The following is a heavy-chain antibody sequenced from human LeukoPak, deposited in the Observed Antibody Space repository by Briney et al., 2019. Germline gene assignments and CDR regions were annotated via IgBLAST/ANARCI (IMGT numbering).Heavy chain of an antibody. CDR1: GFTFSSYV. V-gene: IGHV3-23*01. D-gene: IGHD5-24*01. CDR2: ISGSGGST. CDR3: AKALGRWLQLSPIDY. Sequence: GGSLRLSCAASGFTFSSYVMSWVRQAPGKGLEWVSAISGSGGSTYYADSVKGRFTISRDNSKNTLYLQMNSLRAEDTAVYYCAKALGRWLQLSPIDYWGQGTLVTVSS. J-gene: IGHJ4*02.